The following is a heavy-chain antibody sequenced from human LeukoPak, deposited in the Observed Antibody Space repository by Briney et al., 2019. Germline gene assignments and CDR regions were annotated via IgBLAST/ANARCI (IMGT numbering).Heavy chain of an antibody. J-gene: IGHJ5*02. CDR2: ISSSGSTI. Sequence: GGSLRLSCAASGFTFSSYEMNWVRQAPGKGLEWVSYISSSGSTIYYADSVKGRFTISRDNAKNSLYLQMNSLRAEDTAVYYCARSFSKTGGGFDPWGQGTLVTVSS. D-gene: IGHD4-11*01. V-gene: IGHV3-48*03. CDR1: GFTFSSYE. CDR3: ARSFSKTGGGFDP.